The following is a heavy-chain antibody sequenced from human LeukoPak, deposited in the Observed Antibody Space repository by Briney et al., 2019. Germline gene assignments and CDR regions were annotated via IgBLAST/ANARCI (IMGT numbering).Heavy chain of an antibody. CDR2: SRNEGHSYST. J-gene: IGHJ4*02. Sequence: PGGSLRLSCAVSGLTFSDHYMDWVRQAPGKGLEWIGRSRNEGHSYSTDFAASVRGRASLSRDHSRNSLYLQINSLRTDDTAVYYCVALLRGIGYWGQGTLVTVSS. D-gene: IGHD3-10*01. V-gene: IGHV3-72*01. CDR3: VALLRGIGY. CDR1: GLTFSDHY.